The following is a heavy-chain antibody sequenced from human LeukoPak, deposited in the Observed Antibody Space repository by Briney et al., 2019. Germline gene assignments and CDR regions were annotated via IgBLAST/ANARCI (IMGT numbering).Heavy chain of an antibody. Sequence: GGSLRLSCAASGFTFSNVWMTWVRQAPGKGLEWVGRIKRNSDGGTTYYAAPVKGRFTISRDDSRNVLYLQVSSLKTEDTAVYYCTTAPGAYTFDYWGQGTLVTVSS. V-gene: IGHV3-15*06. D-gene: IGHD3-16*01. CDR2: IKRNSDGGTT. J-gene: IGHJ4*02. CDR3: TTAPGAYTFDY. CDR1: GFTFSNVW.